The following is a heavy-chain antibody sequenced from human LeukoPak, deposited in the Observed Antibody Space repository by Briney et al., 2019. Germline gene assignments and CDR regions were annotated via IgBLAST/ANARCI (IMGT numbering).Heavy chain of an antibody. CDR3: AKVNRGGYDSFDY. Sequence: PGGSLRLSCAASGFTFSTYAMHWVRQAPGKGLEYVSIILNNGGSTYYADSVKGRFTISRDNSKNTLYLQMNSLRPEDTAVYYCAKVNRGGYDSFDYWGQGTLVTVSS. V-gene: IGHV3-64*02. J-gene: IGHJ4*02. D-gene: IGHD5-12*01. CDR1: GFTFSTYA. CDR2: ILNNGGST.